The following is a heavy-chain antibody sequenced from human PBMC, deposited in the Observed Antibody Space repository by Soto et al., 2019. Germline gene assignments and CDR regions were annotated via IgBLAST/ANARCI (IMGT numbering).Heavy chain of an antibody. Sequence: GGSLRLSCAASGFTFSSYSMNWVRQAPGKGLEWVSSISSSSSYIYYADSVKGRFTISRDNAKNSLYLQMNSLRAEDTAVYYCAREPYSSGWYGDFDYWGQGTLVTVSS. CDR2: ISSSSSYI. CDR1: GFTFSSYS. CDR3: AREPYSSGWYGDFDY. V-gene: IGHV3-21*01. J-gene: IGHJ4*02. D-gene: IGHD6-19*01.